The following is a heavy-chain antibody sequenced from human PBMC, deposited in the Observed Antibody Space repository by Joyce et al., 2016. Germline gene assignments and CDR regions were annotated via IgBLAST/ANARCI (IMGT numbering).Heavy chain of an antibody. J-gene: IGHJ4*02. V-gene: IGHV3-23*01. CDR3: ARGGMIRHRYFGY. CDR1: GFTFSNDG. CDR2: ITGSGSGT. D-gene: IGHD3-16*01. Sequence: EVQLLESGGGLVQPGGSLRLSCAASGFTFSNDGMSWVRQAPGKGLEWVSTITGSGSGTYYADSVKGRFSISRDNSKNTLDLQMSSLRGEDTAVYYCARGGMIRHRYFGYWGQGTLVTVSS.